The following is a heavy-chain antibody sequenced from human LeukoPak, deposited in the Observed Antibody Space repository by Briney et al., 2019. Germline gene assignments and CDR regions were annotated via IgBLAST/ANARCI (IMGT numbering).Heavy chain of an antibody. CDR1: GYTFTSYY. CDR2: INPSGGST. D-gene: IGHD4-17*01. J-gene: IGHJ6*03. V-gene: IGHV1-46*01. Sequence: GASVKVSCKASGYTFTSYYMHWVRQAPGQGLEWMGIINPSGGSTSYAQKFQGRVTITADKSTSTAYMELSSLRSEDTAVYYCARGGSVTTYILNYYYYYMDVWGKGTTVTVSS. CDR3: ARGGSVTTYILNYYYYYMDV.